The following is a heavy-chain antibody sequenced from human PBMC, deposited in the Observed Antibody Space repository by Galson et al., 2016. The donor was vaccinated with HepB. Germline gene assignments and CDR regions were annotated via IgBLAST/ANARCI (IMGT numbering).Heavy chain of an antibody. Sequence: LTCTVSGASVSSTGYYWSLIRQPPGKGLEWIGYIFYFDNTNYNPSLKSRVTISVDTSKNQFSLKLNSVTAAATAVYYCASDSTYGNFWGQGTLATVSS. CDR1: GASVSSTGYY. D-gene: IGHD3-10*01. V-gene: IGHV4-61*08. CDR3: ASDSTYGNF. J-gene: IGHJ4*02. CDR2: IFYFDNT.